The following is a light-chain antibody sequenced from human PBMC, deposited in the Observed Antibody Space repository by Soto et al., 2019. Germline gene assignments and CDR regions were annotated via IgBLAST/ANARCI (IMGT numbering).Light chain of an antibody. CDR2: GAS. V-gene: IGKV3-15*01. Sequence: EIVMTQSPATLSVSPGERATLSCRASQSVSSNLAWYQQKPGQAPRLLIYGASTRATGIPARFSGSGSGTEFPLTISSLQSEDFAVYYWQQYNNWPPLFTFGPGTKVDIK. CDR1: QSVSSN. J-gene: IGKJ3*01. CDR3: QQYNNWPPLFT.